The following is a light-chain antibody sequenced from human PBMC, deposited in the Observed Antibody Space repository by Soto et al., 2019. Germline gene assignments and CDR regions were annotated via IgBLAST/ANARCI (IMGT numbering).Light chain of an antibody. CDR3: ATWDSSLSAVV. J-gene: IGLJ2*01. CDR2: DNN. Sequence: QSVLMQPPSVSAAPGQKVTISCSGSSSNIGNNYVSWYQQLPGTAPKLLIYDNNKRPSGIPDRFSGSKSGTSATLGITGLQTGDEADYYCATWDSSLSAVVFGGGTKLTVL. V-gene: IGLV1-51*01. CDR1: SSNIGNNY.